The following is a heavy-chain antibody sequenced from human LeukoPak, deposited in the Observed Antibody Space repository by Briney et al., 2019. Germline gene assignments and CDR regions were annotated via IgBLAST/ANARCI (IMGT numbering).Heavy chain of an antibody. Sequence: GGSLRLSCAASGFTFSDYSMSWIRQAPGKGLEWVSSISGSADTTDYADSVKGRFTISRDNSNDTLYLQMNSLRAEDTAVYYCAKDGGIAARSPSPWGQGTLVTVSS. CDR2: ISGSADTT. D-gene: IGHD6-6*01. CDR1: GFTFSDYS. J-gene: IGHJ4*02. CDR3: AKDGGIAARSPSP. V-gene: IGHV3-23*01.